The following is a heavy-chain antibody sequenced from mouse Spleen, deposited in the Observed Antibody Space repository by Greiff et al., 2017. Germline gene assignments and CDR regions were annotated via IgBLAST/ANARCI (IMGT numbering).Heavy chain of an antibody. D-gene: IGHD1-1*01. CDR2: IDPNSGGT. V-gene: IGHV1-72*01. CDR3: ARSTVVAYYYAMDY. CDR1: GYTFTSYW. J-gene: IGHJ4*01. Sequence: VQLQQPGAELVKPGASVKLSCKASGYTFTSYWMHWVKQRPGRGLEWIGRIDPNSGGTKYNEKFKSKATLTVDKPSSTAYMQLSSLTSEDSAVFYCARSTVVAYYYAMDYWGQGTSVTVSS.